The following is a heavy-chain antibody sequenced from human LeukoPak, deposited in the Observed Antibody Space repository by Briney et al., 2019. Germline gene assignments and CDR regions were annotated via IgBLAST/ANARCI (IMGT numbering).Heavy chain of an antibody. CDR1: GGSISSSSYY. CDR2: INHSGST. J-gene: IGHJ4*02. D-gene: IGHD3-22*01. Sequence: SETLSLTCTLSGGSISSSSYYWGRIRQPPGKGLEWNEEINHSGSTNYNPSLKSPVTIAVDTSKNQFSLKLSSVTAADTAVCYCARFYYDSSGYYYVAYWGQGTLVTVSS. CDR3: ARFYYDSSGYYYVAY. V-gene: IGHV4-39*07.